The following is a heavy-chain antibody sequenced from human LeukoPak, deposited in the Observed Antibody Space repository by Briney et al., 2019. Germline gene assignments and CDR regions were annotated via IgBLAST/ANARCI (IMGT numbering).Heavy chain of an antibody. D-gene: IGHD6-13*01. CDR1: GYSFTSYW. Sequence: GESLKISCKGSGYSFTSYWIGWVRQMPGKGLEWKGIIYPGGSDTRYSPSFQGQVTISADKSISTAYLQWSSLKASDTAMYYCARQYSSSWYGGAFDIWGQGTMVTVSS. CDR2: IYPGGSDT. CDR3: ARQYSSSWYGGAFDI. V-gene: IGHV5-51*01. J-gene: IGHJ3*02.